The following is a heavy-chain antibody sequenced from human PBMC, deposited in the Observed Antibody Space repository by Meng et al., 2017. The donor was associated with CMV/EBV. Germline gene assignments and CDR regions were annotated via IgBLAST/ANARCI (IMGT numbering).Heavy chain of an antibody. V-gene: IGHV4-59*01. J-gene: IGHJ5*02. D-gene: IGHD3-22*01. CDR1: GGSISSYY. Sequence: SETLSLTCTVSGGSISSYYWGWIRQPPGKGLEWIGYIYYSGSTNYNPSLKSRVTISVDTSKNQFSLKLSSVTAADTAVYYCARDGSSSGYWFDPWGQGTLVTVSS. CDR3: ARDGSSSGYWFDP. CDR2: IYYSGST.